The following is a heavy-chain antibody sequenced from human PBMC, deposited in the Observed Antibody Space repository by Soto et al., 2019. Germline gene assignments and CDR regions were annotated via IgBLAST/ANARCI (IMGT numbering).Heavy chain of an antibody. CDR2: IWYDGSNK. V-gene: IGHV3-33*01. Sequence: QVQLVESGGGVVQPGRSLRLSCAASGFTFSSYGMHWVRQAPGKGLEWVAVIWYDGSNKYYADSVKGRFTISRDNSKNTLYLQMNSLRAEDTAVYYCARDWGVEMATITPLCFDYWGQGTLVTVSS. J-gene: IGHJ4*02. CDR3: ARDWGVEMATITPLCFDY. D-gene: IGHD5-12*01. CDR1: GFTFSSYG.